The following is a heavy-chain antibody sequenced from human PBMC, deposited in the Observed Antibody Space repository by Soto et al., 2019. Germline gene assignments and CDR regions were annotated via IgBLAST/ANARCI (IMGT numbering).Heavy chain of an antibody. CDR2: IYYSGST. V-gene: IGHV4-59*11. J-gene: IGHJ4*02. D-gene: IGHD5-18*01. CDR1: GGSISSHY. Sequence: SETLSLTCTVSGGSISSHYWSWIRQPPGKGLEWIGYIYYSGSTNYNPSLKSRVTISVDTSKNQFSLKLSSVTAADTAVYYCARHRYSYGVYYFDYWGQGTLVTVSS. CDR3: ARHRYSYGVYYFDY.